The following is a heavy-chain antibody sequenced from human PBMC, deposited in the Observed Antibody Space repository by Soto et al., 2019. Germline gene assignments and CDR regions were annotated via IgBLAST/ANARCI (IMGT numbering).Heavy chain of an antibody. Sequence: GGSLRLSCAASGLTFSSYGMHWVRQAPGKGLEWVAVIWYDGSNKYYADSVKGRFTISRDNSKNTLYLQMNSLRAEDTAVYYCARGVYSSGCLDPWGQGTLVTVSS. J-gene: IGHJ5*02. CDR2: IWYDGSNK. V-gene: IGHV3-33*01. CDR3: ARGVYSSGCLDP. D-gene: IGHD6-19*01. CDR1: GLTFSSYG.